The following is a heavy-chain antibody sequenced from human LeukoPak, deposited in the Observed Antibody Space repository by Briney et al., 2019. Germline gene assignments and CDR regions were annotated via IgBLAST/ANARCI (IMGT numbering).Heavy chain of an antibody. D-gene: IGHD1-7*01. J-gene: IGHJ4*02. CDR2: ISAYNGNT. V-gene: IGHV1-18*01. Sequence: ASVTVSCKASGYTFTSYGISWVRQAPGQGLEWMGWISAYNGNTNYAQKLQGRVTMTTDTSTSTAYMELRSLRSDDTAVYYCAREYPPVRNYDYWGQGTLVTVSS. CDR1: GYTFTSYG. CDR3: AREYPPVRNYDY.